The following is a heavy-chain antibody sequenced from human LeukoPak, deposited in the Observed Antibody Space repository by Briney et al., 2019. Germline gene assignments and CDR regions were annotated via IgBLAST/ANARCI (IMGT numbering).Heavy chain of an antibody. Sequence: SETLSLTCTVSGGSISSYYWSWIRQPPGKGLEWIGYIYYSGSTNYNPSLKSRVTISVDTSKNQFSLKLSSVTAADTAVYYCARGLDNGSGPIWYWGQGTLVTVSS. CDR2: IYYSGST. CDR1: GGSISSYY. J-gene: IGHJ4*02. D-gene: IGHD6-19*01. CDR3: ARGLDNGSGPIWY. V-gene: IGHV4-59*01.